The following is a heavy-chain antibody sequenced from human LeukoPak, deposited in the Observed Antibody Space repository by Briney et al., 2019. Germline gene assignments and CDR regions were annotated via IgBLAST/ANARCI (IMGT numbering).Heavy chain of an antibody. D-gene: IGHD2-2*01. CDR3: AKDRHAPGRYCSSITCFPFDP. CDR1: GFTFSSYD. J-gene: IGHJ5*02. CDR2: ISASVGNT. Sequence: GGSLRLSCAASGFTFSSYDMSWVRQAPGNGLEWVSGISASVGNTNYADSVKGRFTISRDNSKSTLYLQMNSLRAEDTAVYYCAKDRHAPGRYCSSITCFPFDPWGQGTLVTVSS. V-gene: IGHV3-23*01.